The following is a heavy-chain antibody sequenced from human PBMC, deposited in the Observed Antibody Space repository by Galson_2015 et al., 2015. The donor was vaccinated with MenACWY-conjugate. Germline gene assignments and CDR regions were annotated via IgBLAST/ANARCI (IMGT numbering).Heavy chain of an antibody. J-gene: IGHJ4*02. CDR3: AAWTADDNY. Sequence: SLRLSCATSGFTFSNSWMNWIRQAPGSGLEWVANINLEGSRGTYVDSVKGRFTISRDNAENSVYLEMNSLRPEDTAVFYCAAWTADDNYWAQGTLVTVSS. D-gene: IGHD3/OR15-3a*01. V-gene: IGHV3-7*01. CDR2: INLEGSRG. CDR1: GFTFSNSW.